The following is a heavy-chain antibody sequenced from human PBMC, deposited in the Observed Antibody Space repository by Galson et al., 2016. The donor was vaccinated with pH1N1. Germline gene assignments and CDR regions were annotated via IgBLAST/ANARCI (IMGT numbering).Heavy chain of an antibody. D-gene: IGHD3-22*01. CDR1: GFTFSRYG. CDR2: ISYDGRNE. Sequence: SLRLSCAASGFTFSRYGMHWVRQTPGKGLEWVAVISYDGRNEYYADSVKGRFTISRDNSRSTLYLQLNSLRGDDTAVYYCAEDRDSSGPQHHYYYGMDIWGRGTTVTVSS. J-gene: IGHJ6*02. CDR3: AEDRDSSGPQHHYYYGMDI. V-gene: IGHV3-30*18.